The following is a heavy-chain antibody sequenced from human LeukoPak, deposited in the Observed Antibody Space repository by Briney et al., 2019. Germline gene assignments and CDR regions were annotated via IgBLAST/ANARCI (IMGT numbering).Heavy chain of an antibody. Sequence: ASVKVSCKASGFPFTRYDINWVRQTSAQGLEWMGWMNPNTGNTDYAQKFQGRVTMTRDTSTSTAYMELRYLRSEDTDVYYCVRDGAGVAISVKYWFAHWGQGTLVTVSS. CDR2: MNPNTGNT. CDR1: GFPFTRYD. CDR3: VRDGAGVAISVKYWFAH. J-gene: IGHJ5*02. V-gene: IGHV1-8*01. D-gene: IGHD3-10*01.